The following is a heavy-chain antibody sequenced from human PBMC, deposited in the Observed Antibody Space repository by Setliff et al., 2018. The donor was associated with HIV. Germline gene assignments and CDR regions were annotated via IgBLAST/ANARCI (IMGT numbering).Heavy chain of an antibody. D-gene: IGHD2-21*01. CDR1: GGSISSGGYY. J-gene: IGHJ4*02. V-gene: IGHV4-31*03. Sequence: LSLTCTVSGGSISSGGYYWSWIRQHPGKGLEWIGYIHYSGNTYNNPSLNSRISISVDMSKNKFSLKLNSVTAADTAVYFCARASRWGSIPFDYWGQGTLVTVSS. CDR2: IHYSGNT. CDR3: ARASRWGSIPFDY.